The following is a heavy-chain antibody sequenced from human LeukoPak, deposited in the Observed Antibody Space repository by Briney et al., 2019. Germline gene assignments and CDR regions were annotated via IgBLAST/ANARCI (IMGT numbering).Heavy chain of an antibody. V-gene: IGHV4-34*01. CDR2: INHSGST. D-gene: IGHD1-26*01. CDR1: GGSFSGYY. J-gene: IGHJ4*02. CDR3: AAHPSRRVGACYFDY. Sequence: SETLSLTCAVYGGSFSGYYWSWIRQPPGEGLEWIGEINHSGSTNYNPSLKSRVTISVDTSKNQFSLKLSSVTAADTAVYYCAAHPSRRVGACYFDYWGQGTLVTVSS.